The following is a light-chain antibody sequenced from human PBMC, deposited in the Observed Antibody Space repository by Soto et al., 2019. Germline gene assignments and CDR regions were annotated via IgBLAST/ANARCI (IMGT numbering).Light chain of an antibody. CDR2: DAS. V-gene: IGKV3-11*01. J-gene: IGKJ5*01. CDR3: QQRYSWPPIT. CDR1: QSVNKY. Sequence: EIVLTQFPATLSLSPGERATLSCRASQSVNKYLAWYQQRPGQAPRLLVYDASNTATGVPARFSGSGSGTDFTLTITSLEPEDFAVYYCQQRYSWPPITFGQGTRLEIK.